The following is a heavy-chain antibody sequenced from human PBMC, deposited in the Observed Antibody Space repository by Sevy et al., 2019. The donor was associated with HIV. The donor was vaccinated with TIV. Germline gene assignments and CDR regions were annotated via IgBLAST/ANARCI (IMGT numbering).Heavy chain of an antibody. CDR1: GFTLNSYW. CDR3: VRAIAADAGL. D-gene: IGHD6-13*01. J-gene: IGHJ4*02. CDR2: IKQDGSVK. V-gene: IGHV3-7*01. Sequence: GGSLRLSCAASGFTLNSYWMSWVRQAPGKGLEWVANIKQDGSVKYYVESVKGRFTISRDNARNLVYLQMSSLTAEDTALYYGVRAIAADAGLWGQGTLVTVSS.